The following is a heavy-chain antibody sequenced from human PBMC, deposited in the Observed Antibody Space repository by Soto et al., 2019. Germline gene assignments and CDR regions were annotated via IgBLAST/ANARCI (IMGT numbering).Heavy chain of an antibody. V-gene: IGHV3-23*01. J-gene: IGHJ4*02. CDR1: GFTFSSYA. CDR3: ARGSAYSDYDLEY. Sequence: EVQLLESGGGLVRPGGSLRLSCAASGFTFSSYAMTWVRQAPGKGLEWVSGVSGTGGSAYYADSVKGRFTISRDKSTYTLYLHMNSLRAEDTAVYYCARGSAYSDYDLEYWGQGTLVTVSS. CDR2: VSGTGGSA. D-gene: IGHD4-17*01.